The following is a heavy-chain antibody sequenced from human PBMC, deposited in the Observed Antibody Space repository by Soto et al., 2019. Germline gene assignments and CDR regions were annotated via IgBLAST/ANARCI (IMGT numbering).Heavy chain of an antibody. CDR3: ARGGSVVVVTAIPYYYYGMDV. V-gene: IGHV4-31*03. Sequence: LSLTCTVSGGSISSGGYYWSWIRQHPGKGLEWIGYIYYSGSTYYNPSLKSRVTISVDTSKNQFSLKLSSVTAADTAVYYCARGGSVVVVTAIPYYYYGMDVWGQGTTVTVSS. D-gene: IGHD2-21*02. CDR2: IYYSGST. J-gene: IGHJ6*02. CDR1: GGSISSGGYY.